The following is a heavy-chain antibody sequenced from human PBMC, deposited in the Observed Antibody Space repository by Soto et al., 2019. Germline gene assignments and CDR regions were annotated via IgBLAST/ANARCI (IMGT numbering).Heavy chain of an antibody. CDR1: GFTFSSYA. D-gene: IGHD4-17*01. CDR2: IIGNGDYA. V-gene: IGHV3-23*01. CDR3: GKDPNGDYFGAFDF. J-gene: IGHJ3*01. Sequence: EVQMLESGGGLVQPGGSLRLSCAASGFTFSSYALTWVRQVPGKGLEWVSSIIGNGDYARYIDSVKGRFTITRDNAKNTLFLQLTSLRADDTAIYYCGKDPNGDYFGAFDFWGQGTMVTVSS.